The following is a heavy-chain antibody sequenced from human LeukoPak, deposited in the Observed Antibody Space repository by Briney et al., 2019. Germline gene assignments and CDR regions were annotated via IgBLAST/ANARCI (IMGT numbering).Heavy chain of an antibody. CDR2: IYTSGNT. Sequence: PSETLSLTCSVSGGSISSYYWSWIRQPPGKGLEWLGYIYTSGNTNYNPSLKSRVTISVDTSKSQFSLKLSSVTAADTAVYYCAGWEVPFETPYTWFDPWGQGTLVTVSS. CDR1: GGSISSYY. V-gene: IGHV4-4*09. CDR3: AGWEVPFETPYTWFDP. D-gene: IGHD1-26*01. J-gene: IGHJ5*02.